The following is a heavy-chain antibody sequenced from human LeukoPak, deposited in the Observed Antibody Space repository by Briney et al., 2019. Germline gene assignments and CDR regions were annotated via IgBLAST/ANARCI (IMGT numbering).Heavy chain of an antibody. CDR2: ISYDGSNK. CDR3: ARDLPHPIAAAGFDY. CDR1: GFTFSSYA. V-gene: IGHV3-30-3*01. J-gene: IGHJ4*02. D-gene: IGHD6-13*01. Sequence: PGGSLRLSCAASGFTFSSYAMHWVRQAPGKGLEWVAVISYDGSNKYYADSVKGRFTISRDNSKNTLYLQMNSLRAEDTAVYYCARDLPHPIAAAGFDYRGQGTLVTVSS.